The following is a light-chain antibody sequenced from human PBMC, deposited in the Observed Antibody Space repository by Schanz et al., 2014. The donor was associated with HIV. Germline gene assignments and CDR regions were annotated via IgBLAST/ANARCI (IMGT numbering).Light chain of an antibody. CDR1: SSDVGGYNY. CDR3: TSYASSNTVL. Sequence: QSALTQPASVSGSPGQSITISCTGTSSDVGGYNYASWYQHHPGKAPKLMIYDVSNRPSGVSNRFSASKSGDTASLTISGLQAEDEADYFCTSYASSNTVLFGGGTKLTVL. J-gene: IGLJ2*01. CDR2: DVS. V-gene: IGLV2-14*03.